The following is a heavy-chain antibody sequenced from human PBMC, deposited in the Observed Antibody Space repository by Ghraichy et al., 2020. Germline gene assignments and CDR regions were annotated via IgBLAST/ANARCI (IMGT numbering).Heavy chain of an antibody. V-gene: IGHV3-33*01. Sequence: GGSLRLSCVASGFTFSTYDIHWVRQAPGKGLEWVAVIWYDGSNKYYADSVKGRFSVSRDNSKNTLYLQMNSLRVEDTAVYYCARPGYGRGRMFYGMDVWGQGTTVTVSS. J-gene: IGHJ6*02. CDR3: ARPGYGRGRMFYGMDV. D-gene: IGHD2-15*01. CDR1: GFTFSTYD. CDR2: IWYDGSNK.